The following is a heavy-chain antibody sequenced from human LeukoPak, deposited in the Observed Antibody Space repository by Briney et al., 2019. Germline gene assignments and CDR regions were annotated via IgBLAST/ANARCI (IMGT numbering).Heavy chain of an antibody. D-gene: IGHD2-15*01. CDR3: AREWCGGRCDVAYDY. Sequence: GGSLRLSCAASGFTFSRYEMNWVRQPPGKGLEWVSYISSSCSTIYYEAAVKGRFTIFRDHAKNSLHLQMNRLSADDPAGYYRAREWCGGRCDVAYDYWGQGNLVTVSS. V-gene: IGHV3-48*03. CDR1: GFTFSRYE. J-gene: IGHJ4*02. CDR2: ISSSCSTI.